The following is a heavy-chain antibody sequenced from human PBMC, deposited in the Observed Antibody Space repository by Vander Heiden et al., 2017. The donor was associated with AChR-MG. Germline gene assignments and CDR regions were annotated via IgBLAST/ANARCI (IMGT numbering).Heavy chain of an antibody. V-gene: IGHV3-30*03. CDR2: ISYDGSNK. CDR1: ALTFSGYG. CDR3: AAAGRKYYCDY. Sequence: QVQLLESGGGVVQPGRSLRLSCPASALTFSGYGMDWVRQAPGKGVGWGAVISYDGSNKYYADSVKGRFTISRDNSKNTLYLQMNSLRAEDTAVYYCAAAGRKYYCDYWGQGTLVTVSS. D-gene: IGHD6-13*01. J-gene: IGHJ4*02.